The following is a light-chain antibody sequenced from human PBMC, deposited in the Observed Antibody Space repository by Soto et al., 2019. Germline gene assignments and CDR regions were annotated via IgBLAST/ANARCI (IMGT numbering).Light chain of an antibody. CDR1: QSVSSN. J-gene: IGKJ2*01. V-gene: IGKV3-15*01. CDR3: QQYNNWPPSYT. Sequence: EIVMTQSPATLSVSPGERATLSCRASQSVSSNLAWYQQKPGQAPRLLIYVASTRATGSPARFSGSGSGTEFTLTLSSLQSEDFAVYYCQQYNNWPPSYTFGQGTKLEIK. CDR2: VAS.